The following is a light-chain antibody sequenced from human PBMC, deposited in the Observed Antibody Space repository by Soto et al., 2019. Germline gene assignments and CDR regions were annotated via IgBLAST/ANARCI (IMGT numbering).Light chain of an antibody. CDR2: GAS. J-gene: IGKJ1*01. V-gene: IGKV3-20*01. CDR1: QSVSNNY. CDR3: QQYGSSGT. Sequence: EIVLTQSPGTLSLSPGERATLSCRASQSVSNNYLAWYQQKPGQAPRLLIYGASNRATGIPDRFSGSGSGTDFSLTISRLEPEDVAVYYCQQYGSSGTFGQGTQVEIK.